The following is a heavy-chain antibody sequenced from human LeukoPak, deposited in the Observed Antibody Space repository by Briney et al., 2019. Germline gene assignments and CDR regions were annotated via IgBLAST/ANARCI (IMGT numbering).Heavy chain of an antibody. Sequence: GGSLRLPCAASGFTFSNAWMSWVRQAPGKGLEWVGRIKSKTDGGTTDYAAPVKGRFTISRDDSKNTLYLQMNSLKTEDTAVYYCTTGSTMLRYYFDYWGQGTLVTVSS. CDR3: TTGSTMLRYYFDY. CDR2: IKSKTDGGTT. CDR1: GFTFSNAW. D-gene: IGHD3-10*02. V-gene: IGHV3-15*01. J-gene: IGHJ4*02.